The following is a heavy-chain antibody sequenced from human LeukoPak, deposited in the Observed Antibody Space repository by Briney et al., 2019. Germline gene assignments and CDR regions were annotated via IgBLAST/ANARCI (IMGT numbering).Heavy chain of an antibody. Sequence: GGSLRLSCAASGFTFTRYWMSWVLQAPGKGLEWVANIKQDGSERHYVDSVKGRFTISRDNARNSVYLQMNSLSDDDTAVYYCARDGDYIMPPFDYWGQGILVTVSS. CDR2: IKQDGSER. D-gene: IGHD4-17*01. J-gene: IGHJ4*02. CDR3: ARDGDYIMPPFDY. CDR1: GFTFTRYW. V-gene: IGHV3-7*01.